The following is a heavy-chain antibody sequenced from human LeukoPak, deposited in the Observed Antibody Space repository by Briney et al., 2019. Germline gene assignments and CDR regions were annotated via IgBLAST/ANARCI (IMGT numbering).Heavy chain of an antibody. CDR2: ISSSGGTT. CDR1: GLTFSSYA. Sequence: GGSLRLSCAASGLTFSSYAMSWVRQAPGKGLQWVSAISSSGGTTYYAASVKGRFTISRGNSKNTLYLQMNSLRAEDTAVYYCARTISPNCTNGVCRYYYGMDVWGQGTTVTVSS. V-gene: IGHV3-23*01. D-gene: IGHD2-8*01. J-gene: IGHJ6*02. CDR3: ARTISPNCTNGVCRYYYGMDV.